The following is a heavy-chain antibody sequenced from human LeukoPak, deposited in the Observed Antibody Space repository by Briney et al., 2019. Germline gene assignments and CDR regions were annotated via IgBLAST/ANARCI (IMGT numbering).Heavy chain of an antibody. V-gene: IGHV1-46*01. Sequence: ASVKVSCKASGYTFTSYYLHWVRQAPGQGLEWMGIINPSGGSTSYAQKFQGRVTITRNTSISTAYMELSSLRSEDTAVYYCARLFGDSRYYNWFDPWGQGTLVTVSS. CDR1: GYTFTSYY. J-gene: IGHJ5*02. CDR3: ARLFGDSRYYNWFDP. CDR2: INPSGGST. D-gene: IGHD2-21*01.